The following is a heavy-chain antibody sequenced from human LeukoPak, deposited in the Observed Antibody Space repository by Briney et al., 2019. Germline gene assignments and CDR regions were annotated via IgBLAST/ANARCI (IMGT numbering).Heavy chain of an antibody. CDR1: GYTFTSYD. CDR3: ASRTKFGEMSY. D-gene: IGHD3-10*01. CDR2: MNPNSGNT. J-gene: IGHJ4*02. Sequence: ASVKVSCKASGYTFTSYDINWMRQATGQGLEWMGWMNPNSGNTGYAQKFQGRVTITRNTSISTAYMELSSLRSEDTAVYYCASRTKFGEMSYWGQGTLVTVSS. V-gene: IGHV1-8*03.